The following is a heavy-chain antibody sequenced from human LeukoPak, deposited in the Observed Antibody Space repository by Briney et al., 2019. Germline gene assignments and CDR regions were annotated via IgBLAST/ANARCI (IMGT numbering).Heavy chain of an antibody. CDR3: AKFGNYGDSYFDY. CDR1: GFTFSSYA. V-gene: IGHV3-30-3*01. D-gene: IGHD4-17*01. CDR2: ISYDGSNK. J-gene: IGHJ4*02. Sequence: GRSLRLSCAASGFTFSSYAMHWVRQAPGKGLEWVAVISYDGSNKYYADSVKGRFTISRDNSKNTLYLQMNSLRAEDTAVYYCAKFGNYGDSYFDYWGQGTLVTVSS.